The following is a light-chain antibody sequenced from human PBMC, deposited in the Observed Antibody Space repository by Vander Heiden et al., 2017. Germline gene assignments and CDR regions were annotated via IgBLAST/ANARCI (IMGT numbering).Light chain of an antibody. CDR2: WAS. Sequence: DIVMTQSPDSLAVSLGERAPINCKSSQSVLYTSNNKNYLTWYQQKPGQPPKLLIYWASTRESGVPDRFSGSGSGTDFTLTISSLQAEDVAVYYCQQNYNTPQTFGQGTRLEIK. CDR3: QQNYNTPQT. J-gene: IGKJ5*01. CDR1: QSVLYTSNNKNY. V-gene: IGKV4-1*01.